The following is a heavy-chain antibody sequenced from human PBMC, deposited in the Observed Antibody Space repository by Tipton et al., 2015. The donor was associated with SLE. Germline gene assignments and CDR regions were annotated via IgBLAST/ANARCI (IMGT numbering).Heavy chain of an antibody. CDR2: SYYSGST. CDR1: GGSISSYY. Sequence: TLSLTCTVSGGSISSYYWRWIRQPPGKGLEWIGDSYYSGSTTYNPSLKSRVTISVNTSKNQFSLKLSSVTAADTAVYYCARDRAGPGGAFDIWGQGTMVTVSS. CDR3: ARDRAGPGGAFDI. D-gene: IGHD3-10*01. V-gene: IGHV4-59*01. J-gene: IGHJ3*02.